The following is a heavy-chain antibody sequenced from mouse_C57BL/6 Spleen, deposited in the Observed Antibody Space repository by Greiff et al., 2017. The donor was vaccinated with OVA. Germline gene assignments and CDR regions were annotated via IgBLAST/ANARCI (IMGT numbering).Heavy chain of an antibody. CDR1: GYTFTSYW. CDR3: ARWKTFYAMDY. V-gene: IGHV1-55*01. Sequence: QVHVKQPGAELVKPGASVKMSCKASGYTFTSYWITWVKQKPGQGLEWIGDIYPGSGSTNYNEKFKSKATLTVDTSSSTAYMQLSSLTSEDSAVYYCARWKTFYAMDYWGQGTSVTVSS. J-gene: IGHJ4*01. CDR2: IYPGSGST.